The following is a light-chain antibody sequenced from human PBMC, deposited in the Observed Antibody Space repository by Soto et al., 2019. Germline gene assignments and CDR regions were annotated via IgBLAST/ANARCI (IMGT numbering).Light chain of an antibody. V-gene: IGKV1-39*01. Sequence: DIQMTQSPSSLSASVGGRVTIACRASQTISNYLNWYQQKPGQAPKLLISAASSLQSGVPSRFSGSGSGTDFTLIISSLQPEDFATYYCQQNYNTPITFGQGTRLEIK. J-gene: IGKJ5*01. CDR1: QTISNY. CDR3: QQNYNTPIT. CDR2: AAS.